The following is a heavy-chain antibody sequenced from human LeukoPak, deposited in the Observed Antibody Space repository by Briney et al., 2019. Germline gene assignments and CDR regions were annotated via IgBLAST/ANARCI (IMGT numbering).Heavy chain of an antibody. Sequence: QAGGSLRLSCAASGFTSGFTFSGSGMHWVRQAPGKGLEWVAFIWSDGSSQYYADSVKGRFTISRDNSRNAVYLQMNSLRADDTALYYCARDSRTTKFDYWGQGTLVTVSS. CDR2: IWSDGSSQ. CDR1: GFTFSGSG. J-gene: IGHJ4*02. D-gene: IGHD1-7*01. CDR3: ARDSRTTKFDY. V-gene: IGHV3-33*01.